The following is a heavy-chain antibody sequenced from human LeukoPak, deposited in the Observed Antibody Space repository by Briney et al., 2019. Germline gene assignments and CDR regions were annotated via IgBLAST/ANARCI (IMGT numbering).Heavy chain of an antibody. CDR3: ARDWRGAAAGNGY. CDR2: IWYDGSNK. V-gene: IGHV3-33*08. D-gene: IGHD6-13*01. CDR1: GFPFSSYG. Sequence: LPGGSLRLSCAASGFPFSSYGMHWVRQAPGKGLEWVAVIWYDGSNKYYADSVKGRFTISRDNSKNTLYLQMNSLRAEDTAVYYCARDWRGAAAGNGYWGQGTLVTVSS. J-gene: IGHJ4*02.